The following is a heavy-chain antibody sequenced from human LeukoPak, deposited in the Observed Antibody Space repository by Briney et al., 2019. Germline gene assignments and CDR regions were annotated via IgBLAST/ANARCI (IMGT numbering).Heavy chain of an antibody. D-gene: IGHD2-15*01. V-gene: IGHV4-34*01. J-gene: IGHJ4*02. CDR2: INHSGST. CDR3: ARNPFGYCSGGSCSRDFDF. CDR1: GGSFSGYY. Sequence: SETLSLTCAVYGGSFSGYYWSWIRQPPGKGLEWIGEINHSGSTYYNPSLNGRVTISIDTSKSQLSLKLSSVTAADTAVYYCARNPFGYCSGGSCSRDFDFWDQGTLVTVSS.